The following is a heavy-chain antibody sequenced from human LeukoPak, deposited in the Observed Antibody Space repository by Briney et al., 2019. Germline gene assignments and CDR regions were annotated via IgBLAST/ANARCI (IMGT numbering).Heavy chain of an antibody. CDR1: GFTFSSSA. CDR2: ISDTGGST. J-gene: IGHJ4*02. Sequence: GGSLRLSCAASGFTFSSSAMSWVRQPPGKGLEWVSAISDTGGSTYYADSVKGRFTISRDNSKNTLYLQMNSLRAEDTAVYYCAKDPSSTTSPNDHYFDYWGQGALVTVSS. D-gene: IGHD2-2*01. CDR3: AKDPSSTTSPNDHYFDY. V-gene: IGHV3-23*01.